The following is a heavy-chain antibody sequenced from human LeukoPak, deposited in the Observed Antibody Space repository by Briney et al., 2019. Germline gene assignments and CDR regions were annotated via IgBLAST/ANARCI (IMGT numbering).Heavy chain of an antibody. J-gene: IGHJ5*02. CDR1: GGSISSSSYY. CDR2: IYYSGST. CDR3: ARDSLRVPAAMPGEYNWFDP. D-gene: IGHD2-2*01. V-gene: IGHV4-39*07. Sequence: PSETLSLTRTVSGGSISSSSYYWGWIRQPPGKGLEWIGSIYYSGSTYYNPSLKSRVTISVDTSKNQFSLKLSSVTAADTAVYYCARDSLRVPAAMPGEYNWFDPWGRGTLVTVSS.